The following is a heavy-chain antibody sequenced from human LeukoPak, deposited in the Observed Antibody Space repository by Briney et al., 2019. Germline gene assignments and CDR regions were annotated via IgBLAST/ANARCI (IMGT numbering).Heavy chain of an antibody. D-gene: IGHD3-3*01. J-gene: IGHJ4*02. CDR1: GYTFTSYG. CDR2: ISAYNGNT. CDR3: ARAGRITIFGVVIPQSYYFDY. V-gene: IGHV1-18*01. Sequence: GASVKVSCKASGYTFTSYGISWVRQAPGQGLEWMGWISAYNGNTNYAQKLQGRVTMTTDTSTSTAYMELRSLRSDDTAVYYCARAGRITIFGVVIPQSYYFDYWGQGTLVTVSS.